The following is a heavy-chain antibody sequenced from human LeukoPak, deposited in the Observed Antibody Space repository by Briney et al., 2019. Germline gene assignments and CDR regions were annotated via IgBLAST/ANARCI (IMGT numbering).Heavy chain of an antibody. CDR2: IRAYNGNT. V-gene: IGHV1-18*01. CDR3: ARAFPAAYYYDSSGYYYFDY. J-gene: IGHJ4*02. Sequence: ASVKVSCKASGYTFTSYGISWVRQAPGQGLEWMGWIRAYNGNTNYAQKLQGRVTMTRDTSISTAYMELSRLRSDATAVYYCARAFPAAYYYDSSGYYYFDYWAREPWSPSPQ. D-gene: IGHD3-22*01. CDR1: GYTFTSYG.